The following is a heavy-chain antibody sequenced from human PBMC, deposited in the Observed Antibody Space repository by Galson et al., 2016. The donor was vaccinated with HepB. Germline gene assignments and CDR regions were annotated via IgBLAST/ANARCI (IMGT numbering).Heavy chain of an antibody. V-gene: IGHV3-48*02. CDR1: GFIFSSYS. Sequence: SLRLSCAASGFIFSSYSMNWVRQAPGKGLEWVSYISSSSSIIYYADSVKGRFTISRDNAKNSLYLQMNSLRDEDTAVYYCAGEGYGDYGTNWYFDLWGRGTLVTVSS. J-gene: IGHJ2*01. CDR3: AGEGYGDYGTNWYFDL. CDR2: ISSSSSII. D-gene: IGHD4-17*01.